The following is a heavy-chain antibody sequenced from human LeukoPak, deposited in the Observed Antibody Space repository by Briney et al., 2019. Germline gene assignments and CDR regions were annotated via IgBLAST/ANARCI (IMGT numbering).Heavy chain of an antibody. Sequence: GGSLRLSCAASGFTFSSNAMSWVRQAPGKGLEWVSGISGSGGGTYNADSVKGRFTISRDNSKNTLYLQVNSLKTEDTAVYYCSTDPASNLWVWGQGTLVTVSS. CDR2: ISGSGGGT. V-gene: IGHV3-23*01. J-gene: IGHJ4*02. CDR3: STDPASNLWV. CDR1: GFTFSSNA. D-gene: IGHD3-10*01.